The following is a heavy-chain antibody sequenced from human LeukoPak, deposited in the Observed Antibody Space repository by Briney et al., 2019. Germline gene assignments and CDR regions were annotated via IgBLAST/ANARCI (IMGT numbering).Heavy chain of an antibody. J-gene: IGHJ3*02. Sequence: SETLSLTCAVYGGSFSGYYWSWIRQPAGKGLEWIGRIYTSGSTNYNPSLKSRVTISADTSKNQFSLRLSSVTAADTAVYYCARGLNNRKSGRRFDVFEIWGQGTMVTVSS. CDR2: IYTSGST. CDR1: GGSFSGYY. CDR3: ARGLNNRKSGRRFDVFEI. D-gene: IGHD3-3*01. V-gene: IGHV4-59*10.